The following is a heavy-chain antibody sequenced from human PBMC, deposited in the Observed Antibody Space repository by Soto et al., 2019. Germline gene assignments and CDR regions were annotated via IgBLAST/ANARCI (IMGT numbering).Heavy chain of an antibody. J-gene: IGHJ4*02. CDR1: GGSISTYC. V-gene: IGHV4-59*01. CDR2: IYYTGGT. Sequence: SETLSLTCTVSGGSISTYCWTWIRQPPGKGLEYIGYIYYTGGTNYSPSLRSRVTMSLDTSKKQFSLKLDSVAAADTAVYYCARAYCTGGCCYYFDYWGQGTLVTVSS. D-gene: IGHD2-15*01. CDR3: ARAYCTGGCCYYFDY.